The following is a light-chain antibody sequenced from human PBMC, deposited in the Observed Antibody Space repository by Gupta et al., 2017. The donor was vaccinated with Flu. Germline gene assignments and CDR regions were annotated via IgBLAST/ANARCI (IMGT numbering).Light chain of an antibody. Sequence: DIQMTPSPATLSASVGDRVTITCRASQSITNWLAWYQQKPGKAPKLLIYKAFTLESGVASRFSGSGSGTEFTLTITGLQPDDFATYYCQQYSSYPLTFGGGTKVEIK. V-gene: IGKV1-5*03. CDR2: KAF. CDR3: QQYSSYPLT. J-gene: IGKJ4*01. CDR1: QSITNW.